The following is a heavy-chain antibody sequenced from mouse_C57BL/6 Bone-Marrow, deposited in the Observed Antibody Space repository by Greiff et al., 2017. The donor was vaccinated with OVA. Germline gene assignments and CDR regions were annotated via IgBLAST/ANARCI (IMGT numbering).Heavy chain of an antibody. D-gene: IGHD2-3*01. J-gene: IGHJ2*01. Sequence: EVKLQESGAELVRPGASVKLSCTASGINIKDDYMHWVKQRPEQGLEWIGWIDPENGDTEYASKFQVKATITVDTSSNTAYLQLSSLTSEDTAVYYCDGYYYWGQGTTLTVSS. CDR3: DGYYY. CDR1: GINIKDDY. CDR2: IDPENGDT. V-gene: IGHV14-4*01.